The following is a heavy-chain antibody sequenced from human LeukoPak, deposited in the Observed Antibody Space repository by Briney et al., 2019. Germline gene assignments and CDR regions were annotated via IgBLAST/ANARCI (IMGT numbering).Heavy chain of an antibody. J-gene: IGHJ5*02. CDR2: ISSNGGST. Sequence: PGGSLRLSCAASGFTLSSYAMHWVRQAPGKGLEYVSAISSNGGSTYYANSVKGRFTISRDNSKNTLYLQMGSLRAEDTAVYYCARESRDYGDPGWFDPWGQGTLVTVSS. V-gene: IGHV3-64*01. D-gene: IGHD4-17*01. CDR1: GFTLSSYA. CDR3: ARESRDYGDPGWFDP.